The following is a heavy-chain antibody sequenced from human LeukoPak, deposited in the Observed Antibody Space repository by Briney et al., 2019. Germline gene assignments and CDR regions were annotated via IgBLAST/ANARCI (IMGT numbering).Heavy chain of an antibody. CDR1: GGSITFYY. J-gene: IGHJ3*02. V-gene: IGHV4-4*07. CDR2: IYTSGST. Sequence: SETLSLTCTVSGGSITFYYWSWIRQPAGKGLEWIGRIYTSGSTKYNPSLKSRVTMSVDTSKNQFSLKLSSVTVADTAVYYCARDQSAAGTDDAFDIWGQGTMVTVSS. D-gene: IGHD6-13*01. CDR3: ARDQSAAGTDDAFDI.